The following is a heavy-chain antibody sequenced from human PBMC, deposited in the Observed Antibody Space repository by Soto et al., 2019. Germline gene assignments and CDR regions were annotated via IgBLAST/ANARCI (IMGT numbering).Heavy chain of an antibody. D-gene: IGHD1-1*01. CDR2: TYYRSKWYI. CDR3: ARGSWDDVTGHYYMDV. V-gene: IGHV6-1*01. Sequence: SQTLSLTCDISGDSVSSNSAAWNWIRQTPSRGLEWLGRTYYRSKWYINYTVSVKRRITVNPDTSKNQISLKLNSKTPEDTALYYCARGSWDDVTGHYYMDVWGKGTTVTVSS. CDR1: GDSVSSNSAA. J-gene: IGHJ6*03.